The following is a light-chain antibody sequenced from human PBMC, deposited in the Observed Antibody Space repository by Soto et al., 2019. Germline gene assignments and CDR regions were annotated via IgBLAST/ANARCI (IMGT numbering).Light chain of an antibody. CDR3: SSYTSSITYV. V-gene: IGLV1-40*01. Sequence: QSVLTQPPSVSGAPGQRVTISCTGSSSNIGAGYDVHWYQQLPGTAPKLLIYGNSNRPSGVPDRFSGSKSGNTASLTISGLQAEDEADYYCSSYTSSITYVFGTGTKVTVL. CDR2: GNS. J-gene: IGLJ1*01. CDR1: SSNIGAGYD.